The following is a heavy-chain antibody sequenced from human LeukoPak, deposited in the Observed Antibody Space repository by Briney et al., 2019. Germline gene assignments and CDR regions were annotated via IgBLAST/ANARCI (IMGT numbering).Heavy chain of an antibody. Sequence: GGSLRLSCAASGFTISSYAMSWVRQAPGKGLECVSAISGSGGITYHADSVKGRFTISRDNSKNTLYLQMNSLRAEDTAVYYCARTQYSSGWYNWFDPWGQGTLVTVSS. CDR3: ARTQYSSGWYNWFDP. D-gene: IGHD6-19*01. V-gene: IGHV3-23*01. CDR2: ISGSGGIT. J-gene: IGHJ5*02. CDR1: GFTISSYA.